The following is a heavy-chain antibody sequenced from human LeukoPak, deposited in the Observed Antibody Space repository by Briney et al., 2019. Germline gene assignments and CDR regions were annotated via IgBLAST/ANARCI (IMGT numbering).Heavy chain of an antibody. J-gene: IGHJ6*02. D-gene: IGHD2-15*01. V-gene: IGHV2-70*11. CDR1: GFSLSTSGMC. CDR3: ARTRPFYCSGGSGYSVPHYYYGMDV. Sequence: SGPTLVNPTQTLTLTCTFSGFSLSTSGMCVSWIRQPPGKALEWLARIDWDDDKYYSTSLKTRLTISKDTSKNQVVLTMTNMDPVDTATYYCARTRPFYCSGGSGYSVPHYYYGMDVWGQGTTVTVSS. CDR2: IDWDDDK.